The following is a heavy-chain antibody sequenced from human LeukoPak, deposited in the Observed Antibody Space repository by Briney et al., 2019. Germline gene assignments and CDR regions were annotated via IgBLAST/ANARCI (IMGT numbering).Heavy chain of an antibody. J-gene: IGHJ2*01. CDR3: ARDSGPYIVATIGPNGYFDL. Sequence: GGSLRLSCAASGFTFSSYGMHWVRQAPGKGLEWVAVISYDGSNKYYADSVKGRFTISRDNSKNTLYLQMNSLRAEDTAVYYCARDSGPYIVATIGPNGYFDLWGRGTLVTVSP. D-gene: IGHD5-12*01. V-gene: IGHV3-30*03. CDR1: GFTFSSYG. CDR2: ISYDGSNK.